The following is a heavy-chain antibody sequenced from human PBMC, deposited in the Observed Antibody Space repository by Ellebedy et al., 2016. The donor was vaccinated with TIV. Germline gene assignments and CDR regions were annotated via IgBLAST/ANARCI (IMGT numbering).Heavy chain of an antibody. V-gene: IGHV3-53*01. CDR2: IFSGGNT. CDR1: GLTVSGLY. Sequence: GESLKISCAGSGLTVSGLYMSWVRQAPGKGLEWVSIIFSGGNTYYADSVKGRFTISRDNSKNTLYLQMNSLRAEDTAVYYCARDQMDYWGQGTLVTVSS. J-gene: IGHJ4*02. CDR3: ARDQMDY.